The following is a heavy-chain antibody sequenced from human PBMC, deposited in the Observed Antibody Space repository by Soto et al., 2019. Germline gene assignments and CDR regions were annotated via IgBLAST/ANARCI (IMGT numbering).Heavy chain of an antibody. V-gene: IGHV4-34*01. CDR1: GGSFSGYY. CDR3: ARVRSHYYGSGSYPRHYYYYYMDV. D-gene: IGHD3-10*01. Sequence: QVQLQQWGAGLLKPSETLSLTCAVYGGSFSGYYWSWIRQPPGKGLEWIGEINHSGSTNYNPSLKSRVTISVDTSKKQFSLKLSSVTAADTAVYYCARVRSHYYGSGSYPRHYYYYYMDVWGKGTTVTVSS. CDR2: INHSGST. J-gene: IGHJ6*03.